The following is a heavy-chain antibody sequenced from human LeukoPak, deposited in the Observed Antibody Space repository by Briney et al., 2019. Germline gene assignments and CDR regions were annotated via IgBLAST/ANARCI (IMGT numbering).Heavy chain of an antibody. CDR2: VSYSGST. Sequence: PSETLSLTCTVSGGSFTSSGYFWVWIRQPPGKGLEWVGTVSYSGSTCYNPSPKSRVSTSADTTKNQFSLKLSSVTAADTAVYYCARDPRSSWGYYFDYWGQGTLVTVSS. CDR3: ARDPRSSWGYYFDY. V-gene: IGHV4-39*02. D-gene: IGHD6-13*01. CDR1: GGSFTSSGYF. J-gene: IGHJ4*02.